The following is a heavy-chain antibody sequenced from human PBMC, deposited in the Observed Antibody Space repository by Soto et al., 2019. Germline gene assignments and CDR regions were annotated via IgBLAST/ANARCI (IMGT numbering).Heavy chain of an antibody. J-gene: IGHJ3*02. Sequence: GSLRLSCAASGFTFSSYSMNWVRQAPGKGLEWVSSISSSSSYIYYADSVKGRFTISRDNAKNSLYLQMNSLRAEDTAVYYCARDPPLRFLESDAFDIWGQGTMVTVSS. V-gene: IGHV3-21*01. CDR2: ISSSSSYI. CDR1: GFTFSSYS. CDR3: ARDPPLRFLESDAFDI. D-gene: IGHD3-3*01.